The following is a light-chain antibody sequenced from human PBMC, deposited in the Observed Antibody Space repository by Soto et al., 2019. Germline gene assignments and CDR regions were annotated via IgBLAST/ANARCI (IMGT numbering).Light chain of an antibody. CDR1: QSISSW. CDR2: DAS. CDR3: QQYNSYSPWT. Sequence: DIQMTQSPSTLSASVGDRVTITCRDSQSISSWLAWYQQTPGKAPNLLSYDASSLESGVPSTFSGSGSGTEFTLTISSLQPEDFATYYCQQYNSYSPWTFGQGTKVDI. J-gene: IGKJ1*01. V-gene: IGKV1-5*01.